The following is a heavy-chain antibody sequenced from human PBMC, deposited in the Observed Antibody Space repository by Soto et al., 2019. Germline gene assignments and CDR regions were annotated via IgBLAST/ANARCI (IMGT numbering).Heavy chain of an antibody. D-gene: IGHD1-26*01. J-gene: IGHJ4*02. Sequence: GSLRLSCATSGFTFSKAWVGWVRQAPGKGLEWVGRIMSKTDGGTTDYAAPVKGRFTISRDDSKSTLYLQMNSLKTEDTAFYYCTTDSGMSPYSFDYWGQGTLVTVSS. CDR2: IMSKTDGGTT. V-gene: IGHV3-15*01. CDR1: GFTFSKAW. CDR3: TTDSGMSPYSFDY.